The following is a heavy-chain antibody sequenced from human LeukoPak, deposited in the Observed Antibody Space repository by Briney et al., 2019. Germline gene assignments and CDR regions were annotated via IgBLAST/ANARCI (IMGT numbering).Heavy chain of an antibody. CDR1: GGTFSSYA. J-gene: IGHJ5*02. V-gene: IGHV1-69*01. Sequence: SVKVSCTASGGTFSSYAISWVRQAPGQGLEWMGGIIPIFGTANYAQKFQGRVTITADESTSTAYMELSSLRSEDTAVYYCARDGTTVVTPGSEWFDPWGQGTLVTVSS. CDR3: ARDGTTVVTPGSEWFDP. CDR2: IIPIFGTA. D-gene: IGHD4-23*01.